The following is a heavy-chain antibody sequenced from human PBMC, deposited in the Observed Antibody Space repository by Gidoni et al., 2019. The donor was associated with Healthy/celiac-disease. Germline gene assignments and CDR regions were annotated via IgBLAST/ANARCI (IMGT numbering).Heavy chain of an antibody. CDR3: AKDYRLRRAEAYGMDV. Sequence: GGGLVQPGGYLRLSCAASGFSFSSYAMSWVRQAPGKGLEWVSAISGSGGSTYYADSVKGRFTISRDNSKNTLYLQMNSLRAEDTAVYYCAKDYRLRRAEAYGMDVWGQGTTVTVSS. D-gene: IGHD4-17*01. J-gene: IGHJ6*02. CDR1: GFSFSSYA. CDR2: ISGSGGST. V-gene: IGHV3-23*01.